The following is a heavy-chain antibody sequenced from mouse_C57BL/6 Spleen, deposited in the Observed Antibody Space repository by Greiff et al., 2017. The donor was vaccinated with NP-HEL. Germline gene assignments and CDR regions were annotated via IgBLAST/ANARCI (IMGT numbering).Heavy chain of an antibody. Sequence: QVQLQQPGAELVRPGSSVKLSCKASGYTFTSYWMHWVKQRPIQGLEWIGNIDPSDSETHYNQKFKDKATLTVDKSSSTAYMQLSSLTSEDSAVYYCARFYDYEGYYYAMDYWGQRTSVTVSS. V-gene: IGHV1-52*01. CDR3: ARFYDYEGYYYAMDY. D-gene: IGHD2-4*01. CDR2: IDPSDSET. CDR1: GYTFTSYW. J-gene: IGHJ4*01.